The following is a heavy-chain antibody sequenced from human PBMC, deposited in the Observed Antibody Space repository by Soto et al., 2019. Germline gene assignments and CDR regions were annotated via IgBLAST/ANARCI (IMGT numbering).Heavy chain of an antibody. CDR1: GGSISSHY. V-gene: IGHV4-30-4*08. Sequence: PSETLSLTCTVSGGSISSHYWSWIRQPPGKGLEWIRYIYYSGSTYYNPSLKSRVTISVDTSKNQFSLKLSSVTAAGTAVYYCARGLRYFDWFSVSYFDYWGQGTLVTVSS. CDR2: IYYSGST. J-gene: IGHJ4*02. D-gene: IGHD3-9*01. CDR3: ARGLRYFDWFSVSYFDY.